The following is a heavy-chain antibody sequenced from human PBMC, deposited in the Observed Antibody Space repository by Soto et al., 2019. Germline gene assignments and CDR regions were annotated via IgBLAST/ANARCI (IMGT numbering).Heavy chain of an antibody. CDR1: GFTFISYW. CDR3: AKVRGSWPHYYFDY. CDR2: IKQDETEK. Sequence: GGSLRLSCAASGFTFISYWMSWVRQAAGKGLEWVANIKQDETEKYYVDSVKGRFTVSRDNAKNSLYLQMNSLRAEDTAVYYCAKVRGSWPHYYFDYWGQGTLVTVSS. D-gene: IGHD1-26*01. V-gene: IGHV3-7*03. J-gene: IGHJ4*02.